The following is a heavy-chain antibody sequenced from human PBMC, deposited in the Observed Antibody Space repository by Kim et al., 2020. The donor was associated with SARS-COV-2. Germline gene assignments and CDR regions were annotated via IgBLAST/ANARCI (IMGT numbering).Heavy chain of an antibody. J-gene: IGHJ6*02. CDR1: GFTFSSYW. Sequence: GGSLRLSCAASGFTFSSYWMHWVRQAPGKGLVWVSRINGDGSSTIYADSAKGRFTISRDNAKNTLYLQMNSLRAEDTALYYCARGNYHGMDVWGQGTTVT. CDR3: ARGNYHGMDV. CDR2: INGDGSST. V-gene: IGHV3-74*01.